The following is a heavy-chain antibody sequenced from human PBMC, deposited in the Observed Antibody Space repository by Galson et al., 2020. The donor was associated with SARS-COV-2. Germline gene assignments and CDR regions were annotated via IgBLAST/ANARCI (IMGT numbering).Heavy chain of an antibody. CDR3: ARLGDGYNSSPDPDDY. CDR2: IYPGDSDS. CDR1: GYSFSNYW. J-gene: IGHJ4*02. D-gene: IGHD5-12*01. Sequence: GESLKISCKGSGYSFSNYWIGWVRQMPGKGLEWMGMIYPGDSDSRYRQPFQGQVTFSADKSITTAFLQWNSLKASDTAMYYCARLGDGYNSSPDPDDYWGQGTLVTVSS. V-gene: IGHV5-51*01.